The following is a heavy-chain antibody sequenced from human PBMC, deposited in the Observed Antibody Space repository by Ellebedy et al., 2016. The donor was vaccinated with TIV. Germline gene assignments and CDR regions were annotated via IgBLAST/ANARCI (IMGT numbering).Heavy chain of an antibody. Sequence: PGGSLRLSCSASGFTFSSYAMHWVRQAPGKGLEFVSAIGGNGDTYYADSVKGRFTISRDDSKNALYLQMSSLRSEDTAAYYCVKDRGWLQTDDAFDIWGQGTKVTVSS. CDR1: GFTFSSYA. CDR3: VKDRGWLQTDDAFDI. D-gene: IGHD5-18*01. J-gene: IGHJ3*02. CDR2: IGGNGDT. V-gene: IGHV3-64D*09.